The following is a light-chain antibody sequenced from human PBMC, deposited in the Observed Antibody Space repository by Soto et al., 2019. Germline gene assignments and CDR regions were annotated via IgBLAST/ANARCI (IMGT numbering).Light chain of an antibody. V-gene: IGLV1-40*01. CDR3: QSYDSSLSAAV. J-gene: IGLJ2*01. CDR2: GNS. CDR1: SSNIGAGYD. Sequence: QSVLTQPPSVSGAPGQKVIISCTGSSSNIGAGYDVHWYQQLPGTAPKLLIDGNSNRPSGVPDRLSGSKSGTSASLAITGLQVEDEADYYCQSYDSSLSAAVFGGGTKVTVL.